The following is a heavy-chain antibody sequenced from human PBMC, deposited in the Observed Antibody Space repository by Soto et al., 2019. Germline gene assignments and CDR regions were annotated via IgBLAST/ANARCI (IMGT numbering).Heavy chain of an antibody. J-gene: IGHJ6*02. D-gene: IGHD3-10*01. V-gene: IGHV3-30*18. CDR3: AKGHYYGSGRDSYGMDV. CDR2: ISYEGSNK. CDR1: GFTFSSYG. Sequence: QVQLVESGGGVVQPGRSLRLSCAASGFTFSSYGMHGVRQAPGRGREGGGVISYEGSNKYYADSVKGRFTISRDNSKNTLYLQMNSLRAEDTAVYYCAKGHYYGSGRDSYGMDVWGQGTTVTVSS.